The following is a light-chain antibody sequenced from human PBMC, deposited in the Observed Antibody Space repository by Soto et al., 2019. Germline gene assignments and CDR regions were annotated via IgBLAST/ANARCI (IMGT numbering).Light chain of an antibody. CDR1: QSFSNY. CDR3: LQRSNWPLP. V-gene: IGKV3-11*01. Sequence: EIVLTQSPATLSLSPGERATLSCRASQSFSNYLAWYQQKPGQAPRLLIYDASRRATGIPARFSGSGSGTDFTLTISSLEPEDVAVYYCLQRSNWPLPFGQGTRLEIK. J-gene: IGKJ5*01. CDR2: DAS.